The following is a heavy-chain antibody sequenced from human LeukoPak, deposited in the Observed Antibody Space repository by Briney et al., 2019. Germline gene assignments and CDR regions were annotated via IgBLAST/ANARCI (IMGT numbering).Heavy chain of an antibody. CDR2: IIPIFGTA. V-gene: IGHV1-69*05. Sequence: ASVKVSCKASGGTFSSYAISWVRQAPGQGLEWMGGIIPIFGTANYAQKFQGRVTITTDESTSTAYMELSSLRSEDTAVYYCARGTTMVRGVIIPYYYMDVWGKGTTVNVSS. J-gene: IGHJ6*03. D-gene: IGHD3-10*01. CDR3: ARGTTMVRGVIIPYYYMDV. CDR1: GGTFSSYA.